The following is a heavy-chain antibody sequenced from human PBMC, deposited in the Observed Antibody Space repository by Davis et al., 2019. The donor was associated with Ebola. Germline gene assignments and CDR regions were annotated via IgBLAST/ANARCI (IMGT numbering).Heavy chain of an antibody. V-gene: IGHV3-64*04. D-gene: IGHD2/OR15-2a*01. CDR3: ARINSYGDFDY. J-gene: IGHJ4*02. Sequence: GESLKISCSASGFTFSSFAMHWVRQAPGKGLKYVSAISSSGGSTYYADSVKGRFTISRDNSKNTLYLQMNSLRAEDTAVYYCARINSYGDFDYWGQGTLVTVSS. CDR2: ISSSGGST. CDR1: GFTFSSFA.